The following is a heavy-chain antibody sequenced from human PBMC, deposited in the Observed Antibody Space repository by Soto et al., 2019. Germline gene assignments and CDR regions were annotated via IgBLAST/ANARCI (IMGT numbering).Heavy chain of an antibody. CDR2: ISHDGSNK. Sequence: QVQLVESGGGVVQPGRSLRLSCAASGFTFSSYGMHWVRQAPGKGLEWVAVISHDGSNKYFVDSVKGRFTISRDNSKNTLYLQMNSLRAEDTGVYYCAKSVTAVAGYLSYFDYWGQGTLVTVSS. J-gene: IGHJ4*02. V-gene: IGHV3-30*18. CDR1: GFTFSSYG. D-gene: IGHD6-19*01. CDR3: AKSVTAVAGYLSYFDY.